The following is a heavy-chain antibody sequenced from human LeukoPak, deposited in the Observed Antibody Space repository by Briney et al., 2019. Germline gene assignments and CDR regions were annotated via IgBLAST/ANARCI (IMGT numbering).Heavy chain of an antibody. CDR2: IIPIFGTA. D-gene: IGHD3-10*01. V-gene: IGHV1-69*13. CDR1: GGTFSSYA. Sequence: GASVKVSCKASGGTFSSYAISWVRQAPGQGLEWMGGIIPIFGTANYAQKFQGRVTITADESTSTAYMELRSLRSDDTAVYYCARVSYGSGSYYVAGFSAYYYYMDVWGKGTTVTVSS. J-gene: IGHJ6*03. CDR3: ARVSYGSGSYYVAGFSAYYYYMDV.